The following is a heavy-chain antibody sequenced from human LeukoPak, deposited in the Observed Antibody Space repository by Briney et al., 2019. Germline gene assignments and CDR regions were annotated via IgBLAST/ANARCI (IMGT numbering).Heavy chain of an antibody. CDR1: GYSISSGNY. CDR2: IYHSGST. V-gene: IGHV4-38-2*02. D-gene: IGHD2-15*01. J-gene: IGHJ4*02. CDR3: AGAGSGGYVAFGY. Sequence: SETLSLTCTVSGYSISSGNYWGWIRQPPGKGLEWIGSIYHSGSTYYNPSLKSRVTISVDTSKNQFSLKLSSVTAADTAVYYCAGAGSGGYVAFGYWGQGTLVTVSS.